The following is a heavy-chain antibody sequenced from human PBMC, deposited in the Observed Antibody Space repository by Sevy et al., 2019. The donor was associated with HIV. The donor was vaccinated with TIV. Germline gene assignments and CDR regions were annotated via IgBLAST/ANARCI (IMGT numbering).Heavy chain of an antibody. D-gene: IGHD2-15*01. CDR1: GFTFSSYG. V-gene: IGHV3-30*18. J-gene: IGHJ6*02. CDR2: ISYDGSNK. CDR3: AKVEGYCSGGSCSRIVGDYYYGMDV. Sequence: GGFLRLSCAASGFTFSSYGMHWVRQAPGKGLEWVAVISYDGSNKYYADSVKGRFTISRDNSKNTLYLQMNSLRAEDTAVYYCAKVEGYCSGGSCSRIVGDYYYGMDVWGQGTTVTVSS.